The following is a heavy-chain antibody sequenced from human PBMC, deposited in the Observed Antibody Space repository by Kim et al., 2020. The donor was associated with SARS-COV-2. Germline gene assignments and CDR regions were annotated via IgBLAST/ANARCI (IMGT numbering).Heavy chain of an antibody. CDR1: GFTFSNYC. CDR2: INGDGSVT. Sequence: GGSLRLSCVGSGFTFSNYCIHWVRQAPGKGPEWVSRINGDGSVTGYADFVKGRFTISRDNAKNTLYLQINSLRAEDTAMYYCTIPLEMTYSWGQGTLVTV. D-gene: IGHD1-1*01. J-gene: IGHJ4*02. V-gene: IGHV3-74*01. CDR3: TIPLEMTYS.